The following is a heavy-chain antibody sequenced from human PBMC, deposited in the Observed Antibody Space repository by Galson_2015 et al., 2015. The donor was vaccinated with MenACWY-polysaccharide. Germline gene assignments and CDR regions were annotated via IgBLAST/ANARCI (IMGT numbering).Heavy chain of an antibody. D-gene: IGHD3-10*01. CDR2: IIPVFETS. Sequence: SVKVSCKASGGSFSSFGVSWVRQAPGQGLEWMGGIIPVFETSTYAQKFQGRVTISADKSTTTTFMAVTSLTSEDTAVYYCARVPFRELAMVRGPLDYWGQGTPVTVSS. J-gene: IGHJ4*02. CDR1: GGSFSSFG. CDR3: ARVPFRELAMVRGPLDY. V-gene: IGHV1-69*06.